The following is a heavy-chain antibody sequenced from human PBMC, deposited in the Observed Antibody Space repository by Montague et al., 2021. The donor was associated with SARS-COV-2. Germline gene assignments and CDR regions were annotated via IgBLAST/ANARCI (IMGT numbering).Heavy chain of an antibody. CDR1: GGSISSYY. V-gene: IGHV4-59*01. D-gene: IGHD2-15*01. CDR3: ARDWGGVVAATPGFGWFDP. CDR2: IYYSGST. J-gene: IGHJ5*02. Sequence: SETLSLTCTVSGGSISSYYWSWIRQPPGKGLEWIGYIYYSGSTNYNPSPKSRVTISVDTSKNQFSLKLSSVTAADTAVYYCARDWGGVVAATPGFGWFDPWGQGTLVTVSS.